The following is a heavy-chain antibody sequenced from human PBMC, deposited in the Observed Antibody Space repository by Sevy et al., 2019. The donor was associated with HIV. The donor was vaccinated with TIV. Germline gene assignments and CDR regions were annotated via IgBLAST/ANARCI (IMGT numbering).Heavy chain of an antibody. Sequence: ASVKVSCKASGGTFSSYAISWVRQAPGQGLEWMGGIIPIFGTANYAQKFQGRVTITADKSTSTAYMELSSLRSEDTAVYYCARVFRDGYNEGGMGYYFDYWGQGTLVTVSS. V-gene: IGHV1-69*06. CDR3: ARVFRDGYNEGGMGYYFDY. D-gene: IGHD5-12*01. J-gene: IGHJ4*02. CDR1: GGTFSSYA. CDR2: IIPIFGTA.